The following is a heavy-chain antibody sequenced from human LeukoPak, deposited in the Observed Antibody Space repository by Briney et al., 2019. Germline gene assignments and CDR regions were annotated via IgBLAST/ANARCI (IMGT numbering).Heavy chain of an antibody. CDR1: GGTVSRYA. J-gene: IGHJ4*02. V-gene: IGHV1-69*01. D-gene: IGHD6-19*01. Sequence: VASVKVSCKASGGTVSRYAISWVRQAPGQGLEWMGGIIPISGSANYAQKFKGRVTISADESTSMAYMELRRLRSEDTAVYYCARSSGWSSAFDYWGQGTLVTVSS. CDR2: IIPISGSA. CDR3: ARSSGWSSAFDY.